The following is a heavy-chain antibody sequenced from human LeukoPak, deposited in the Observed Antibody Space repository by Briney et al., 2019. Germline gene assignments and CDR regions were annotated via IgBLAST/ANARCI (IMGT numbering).Heavy chain of an antibody. D-gene: IGHD3-10*01. Sequence: SGGSLRLSCAASGFTFSSYEMSWVRQAPGKGLEWVSYISRDGSNIYYADSVKGRFTISRDNAKNSLYLQMNSLRAEDTAVYYCAMDWGSDLGIDYWGQGTLVTVSS. CDR3: AMDWGSDLGIDY. J-gene: IGHJ4*02. V-gene: IGHV3-48*03. CDR1: GFTFSSYE. CDR2: ISRDGSNI.